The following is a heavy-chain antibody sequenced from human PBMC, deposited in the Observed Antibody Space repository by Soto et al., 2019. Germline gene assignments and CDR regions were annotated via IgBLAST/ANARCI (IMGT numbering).Heavy chain of an antibody. CDR3: ARQNCSGASCYSGAFDI. Sequence: EVQLVQSGAEVKKPGESLKISCKGSGYSFTSYWIGWVRQMPGKGLEWMGIIHPGDSDTRYSPSFQGHVILSVDNSISTAYLQWSSLKASDTAMHYCARQNCSGASCYSGAFDIWGQGTMVTVSS. J-gene: IGHJ3*02. CDR2: IHPGDSDT. V-gene: IGHV5-51*01. CDR1: GYSFTSYW. D-gene: IGHD2-15*01.